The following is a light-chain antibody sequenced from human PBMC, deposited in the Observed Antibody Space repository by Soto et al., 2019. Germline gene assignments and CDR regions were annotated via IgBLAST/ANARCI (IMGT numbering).Light chain of an antibody. V-gene: IGKV3-20*01. CDR1: QSVISDF. J-gene: IGKJ2*01. CDR3: QQTFHSPTT. CDR2: DAS. Sequence: EIGLKQSPGTLSLSPGEMASLSCRASQSVISDFLAWYQQKRGQPPRLLIYDASKRATGIPARFSGGGSGTAFTLTISRVEPEDSAVYYCQQTFHSPTTFGQGTRLEIK.